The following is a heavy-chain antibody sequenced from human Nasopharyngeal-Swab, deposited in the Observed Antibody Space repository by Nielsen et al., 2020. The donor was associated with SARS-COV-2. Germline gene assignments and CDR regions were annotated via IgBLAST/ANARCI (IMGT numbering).Heavy chain of an antibody. J-gene: IGHJ6*02. CDR2: ISSSGSTI. V-gene: IGHV3-48*03. D-gene: IGHD4-17*01. CDR3: ASGGYGDYDAYYYGMDV. CDR1: GFTFSSYE. Sequence: GGSLRLSCAASGFTFSSYEMNWVRQAPGKGLAWVSYISSSGSTIYYADSVKGRFTISRDNAKNSLYLQMNSLRAEDTAVYYCASGGYGDYDAYYYGMDVWGQGTTVTVSS.